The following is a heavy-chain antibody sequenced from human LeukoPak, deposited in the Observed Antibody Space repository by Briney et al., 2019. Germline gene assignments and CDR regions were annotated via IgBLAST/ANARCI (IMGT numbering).Heavy chain of an antibody. Sequence: SSETLSLICTVSGGSISSPSSSYYWAWIRQSPGKGLQWIGSIYYSGRTYYNPSLKSRVTISVDTSKNQFSLKLSSVTAADTAVYYCARDGLWSSHFDYWGQGTLVTVSS. CDR2: IYYSGRT. D-gene: IGHD5-18*01. CDR3: ARDGLWSSHFDY. J-gene: IGHJ4*02. CDR1: GGSISSPSSSYY. V-gene: IGHV4-39*07.